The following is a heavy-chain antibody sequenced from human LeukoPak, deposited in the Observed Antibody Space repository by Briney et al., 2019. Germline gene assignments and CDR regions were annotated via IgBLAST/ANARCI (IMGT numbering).Heavy chain of an antibody. CDR2: ISGSGGST. D-gene: IGHD2-15*01. CDR1: GFTFSSYA. Sequence: GGSLRLACAASGFTFSSYAMSWVRQAPGKGLEWVPAISGSGGSTYYADSVKGRFTISRDNAKNSLYLQMNSLRAEDTAVYYCARGYDYFDYWGQGTLVTVSS. J-gene: IGHJ4*02. V-gene: IGHV3-23*01. CDR3: ARGYDYFDY.